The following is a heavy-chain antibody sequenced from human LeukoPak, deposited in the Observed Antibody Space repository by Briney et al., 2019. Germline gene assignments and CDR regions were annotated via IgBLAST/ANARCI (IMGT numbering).Heavy chain of an antibody. CDR2: ISGSVDKT. CDR3: AKLTRVGSAPFDD. V-gene: IGHV3-23*01. CDR1: GFTFSHFA. J-gene: IGHJ4*02. Sequence: GSLGLSCAASGFTFSHFAMSWVRQAPGKGLHWVSTISGSVDKTYDADSVKGRFTISRDISKNTLYLQMTGLRAEDTAVYYCAKLTRVGSAPFDDWGQRT. D-gene: IGHD3-10*01.